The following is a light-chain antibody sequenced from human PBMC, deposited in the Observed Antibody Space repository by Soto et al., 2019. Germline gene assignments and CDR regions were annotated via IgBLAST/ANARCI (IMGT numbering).Light chain of an antibody. J-gene: IGKJ1*01. CDR3: QKYNSAPWT. Sequence: DIQMTQSPSSLSASVGDRVTITCRASQGISNHLAWYQQQPGKVPKLLNYVASTLQSGVPSRFSGSGSGTDFTLTISSLQPEDVATYYCQKYNSAPWTFGQGTKVEIK. CDR1: QGISNH. V-gene: IGKV1-27*01. CDR2: VAS.